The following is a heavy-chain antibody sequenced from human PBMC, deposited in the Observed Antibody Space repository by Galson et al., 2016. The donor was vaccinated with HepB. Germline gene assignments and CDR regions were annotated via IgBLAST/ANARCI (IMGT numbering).Heavy chain of an antibody. V-gene: IGHV4-34*01. D-gene: IGHD2-2*01. Sequence: SETLSLTCAVYGGSFTSYYWTWVRQTPGKGLEWIEEINHSGSANYSPSLKSRVSRSIDTSKNQFSLTFTSVTAADTAVYYSARCRVPAALYRRGWYFDLWGRGTLVTVSS. CDR1: GGSFTSYY. CDR2: INHSGSA. J-gene: IGHJ2*01. CDR3: ARCRVPAALYRRGWYFDL.